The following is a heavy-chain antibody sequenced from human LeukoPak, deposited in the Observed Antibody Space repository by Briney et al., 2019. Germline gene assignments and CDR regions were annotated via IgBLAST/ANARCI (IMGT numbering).Heavy chain of an antibody. V-gene: IGHV3-9*01. CDR2: ISWNSGSI. D-gene: IGHD3-22*01. CDR3: ARDEYYYDSSGYSYYYYYGTDV. Sequence: QPGGSLRLSCAASGFTFDDYAMHWVRQAPGKGLEWVSGISWNSGSIGYADSVKGRFTISRDNAKNSLYLQMNSLRAEDTAVYYCARDEYYYDSSGYSYYYYYGTDVWGQGTTVTVSS. CDR1: GFTFDDYA. J-gene: IGHJ6*02.